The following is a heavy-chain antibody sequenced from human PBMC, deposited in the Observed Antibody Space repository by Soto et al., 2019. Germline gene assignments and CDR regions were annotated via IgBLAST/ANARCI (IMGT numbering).Heavy chain of an antibody. CDR2: IYYSGST. CDR1: GGSISSYY. V-gene: IGHV4-59*01. J-gene: IGHJ5*02. CDR3: ARVWEMAYTPGANWFDP. D-gene: IGHD1-26*01. Sequence: SETLSLTCTVSGGSISSYYWSWIRQPPGKGLEWIGYIYYSGSTNYNPSLKSRVTISVDTSKNQFSLKLSSVTAADTAVYYCARVWEMAYTPGANWFDPWGQGTLVTV.